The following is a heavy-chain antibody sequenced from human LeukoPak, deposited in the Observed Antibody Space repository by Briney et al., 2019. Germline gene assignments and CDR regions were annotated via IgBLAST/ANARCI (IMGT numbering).Heavy chain of an antibody. D-gene: IGHD5-12*01. V-gene: IGHV1-69*13. Sequence: ASVKVSCKASGGTFSSYAISWVRQAPGQGLEWMGGIIPIFGTANYVQKFQGRVTITADESTSTAYMELSSLRSEDTAVYYCARAGLGGYSGYDVDYWGQGTLVTVSS. J-gene: IGHJ4*02. CDR2: IIPIFGTA. CDR1: GGTFSSYA. CDR3: ARAGLGGYSGYDVDY.